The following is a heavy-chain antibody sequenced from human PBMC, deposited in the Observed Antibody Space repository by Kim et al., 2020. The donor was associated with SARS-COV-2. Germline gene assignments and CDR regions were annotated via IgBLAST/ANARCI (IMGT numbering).Heavy chain of an antibody. CDR2: IFSSGLT. D-gene: IGHD6-19*01. Sequence: SETLSLTCSVSGGAMNNYFWSWLRQSPGKELEWIGYIFSSGLTNYTPSLKSRLTISIDTSKNQFSLHLTSVTAADTAVYYCVRSAVGPNPIPFDSWGQGVLVTVSS. V-gene: IGHV4-59*01. CDR1: GGAMNNYF. CDR3: VRSAVGPNPIPFDS. J-gene: IGHJ4*02.